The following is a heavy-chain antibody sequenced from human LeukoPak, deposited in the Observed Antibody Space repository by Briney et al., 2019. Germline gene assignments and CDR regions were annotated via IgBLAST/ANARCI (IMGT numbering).Heavy chain of an antibody. CDR1: GYTFTGYY. CDR3: ASSYRATVTTYYYYGMDV. V-gene: IGHV1-2*02. J-gene: IGHJ6*02. D-gene: IGHD1/OR15-1a*01. Sequence: ASVKVSCKASGYTFTGYYMHWVRQAPGQGLEWMGWINPNSGGTNYAQKFQGRVTMTRDTSTSTAYMELSRLRSDDTAVYYCASSYRATVTTYYYYGMDVWGQGTTVTVSS. CDR2: INPNSGGT.